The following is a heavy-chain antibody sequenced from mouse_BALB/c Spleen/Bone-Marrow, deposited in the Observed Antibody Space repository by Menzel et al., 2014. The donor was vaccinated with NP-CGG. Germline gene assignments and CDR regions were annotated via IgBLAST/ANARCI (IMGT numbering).Heavy chain of an antibody. CDR3: AREYYGNYVLDY. D-gene: IGHD2-1*01. CDR1: GYSFTGYY. CDR2: INPYNGAT. Sequence: EVQLQQFGPELVKPGASVKISCKASGYSFTGYYMHWVKQSHVKSLEWIGRINPYNGATSYNQNFKDKASLTVDKSSSTAYMELHSLTSEDSAVYYCAREYYGNYVLDYWGQGPTLPVSS. J-gene: IGHJ2*01. V-gene: IGHV1-26*01.